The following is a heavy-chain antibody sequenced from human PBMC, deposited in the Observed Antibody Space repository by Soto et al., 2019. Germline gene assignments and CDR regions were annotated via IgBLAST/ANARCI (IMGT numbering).Heavy chain of an antibody. CDR2: ISYSGTT. Sequence: SETLSLTCTVSGGSVSSGSYYWSWIRQPPGEGLEWIGFISYSGTTSYSPSLKSRVAISLDTSKNQFSLSLNFVTAADTAVYYCARGRGYSYGLDPWGQGSLVTVSS. J-gene: IGHJ5*02. CDR3: ARGRGYSYGLDP. V-gene: IGHV4-30-4*01. CDR1: GGSVSSGSYY. D-gene: IGHD5-18*01.